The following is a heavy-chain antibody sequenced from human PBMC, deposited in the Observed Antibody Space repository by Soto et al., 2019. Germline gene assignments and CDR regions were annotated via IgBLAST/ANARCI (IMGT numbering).Heavy chain of an antibody. D-gene: IGHD2-2*01. Sequence: SETLSLTCTVSGGSISSYYWSWIRQPPGKGLEWIGDIYYSGSTNYNPSLKSRVTISVDTSKNQFSLKLSSVTAADTAVYYCARGGDPKDIVVVPAANYWYFDLWGRGTLVTVSS. J-gene: IGHJ2*01. CDR1: GGSISSYY. CDR3: ARGGDPKDIVVVPAANYWYFDL. CDR2: IYYSGST. V-gene: IGHV4-59*01.